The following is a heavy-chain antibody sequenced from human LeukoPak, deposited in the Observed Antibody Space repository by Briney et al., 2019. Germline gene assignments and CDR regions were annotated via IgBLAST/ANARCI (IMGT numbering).Heavy chain of an antibody. D-gene: IGHD6-13*01. CDR2: IYTSGST. Sequence: SETLSLTCTVSGGSISSGSYYCSWIRQPAGKGLEWIGRIYTSGSTNYNPSLKSRVTISVDTSKNQFSLKLSSVTAADTAVYYCARGGAAAGDFDYWGQGTLVTVSS. V-gene: IGHV4-61*02. CDR1: GGSISSGSYY. CDR3: ARGGAAAGDFDY. J-gene: IGHJ4*02.